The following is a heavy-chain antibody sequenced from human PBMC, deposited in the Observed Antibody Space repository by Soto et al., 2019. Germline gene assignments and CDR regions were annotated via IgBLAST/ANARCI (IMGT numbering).Heavy chain of an antibody. CDR2: INHSGST. V-gene: IGHV4-34*01. J-gene: IGHJ4*02. D-gene: IGHD3-22*01. Sequence: TLSLTCAVYGGSFSGYYWSWIRQPPGKGLEWIGEINHSGSTNYNPSLKSRVTISVDTSKNQFSLKLSSVTAADTAVYYCARAPYYYDSSGYYPLGFDHWGQGTLVTVSS. CDR1: GGSFSGYY. CDR3: ARAPYYYDSSGYYPLGFDH.